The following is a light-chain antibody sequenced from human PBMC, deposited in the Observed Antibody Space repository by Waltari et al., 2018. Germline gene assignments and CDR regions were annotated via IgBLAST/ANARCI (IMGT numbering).Light chain of an antibody. CDR3: QTGGFGIWV. Sequence: QLLLTQSPSASASLGASVKLTCTLSSGHSSDAIAWHQQQPDKGPRYLMKVNSDGSHIKGDGIPDRFSGSSSGAGRYLTISSLQSEDEADDYCQTGGFGIWVFGGGTKLTVL. CDR1: SGHSSDA. J-gene: IGLJ3*02. V-gene: IGLV4-69*01. CDR2: VNSDGSH.